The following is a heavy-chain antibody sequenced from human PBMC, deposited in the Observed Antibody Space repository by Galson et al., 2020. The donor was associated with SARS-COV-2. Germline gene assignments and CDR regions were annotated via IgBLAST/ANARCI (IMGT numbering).Heavy chain of an antibody. CDR2: INPTSGGT. J-gene: IGHJ2*01. Sequence: ASVKVSCRASGYTFSDYYLHWVRQVPGQGLEWLGWINPTSGGTNYAQKFQGRVAMTRDTSINTAYMELSSLRSDDTAVYFCARDWRVPAAVDHWYFDLWGRGTLVTVSS. D-gene: IGHD2-2*01. V-gene: IGHV1-2*02. CDR3: ARDWRVPAAVDHWYFDL. CDR1: GYTFSDYY.